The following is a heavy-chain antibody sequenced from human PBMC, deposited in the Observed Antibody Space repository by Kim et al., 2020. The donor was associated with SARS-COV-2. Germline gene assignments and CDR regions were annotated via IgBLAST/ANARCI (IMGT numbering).Heavy chain of an antibody. V-gene: IGHV4-39*01. CDR3: ARHKQSGITIFGVVTPYSWFDP. CDR1: GGSISSSSYY. CDR2: IYYSGRT. J-gene: IGHJ5*02. Sequence: SETLSLTCTVSGGSISSSSYYWGWIRQPPGKGLEWIGSIYYSGRTYYNPSLKSRVTISVDTSKNQFSLKLSSVTAADTAVYYCARHKQSGITIFGVVTPYSWFDPWGQGTLVTVSS. D-gene: IGHD3-3*01.